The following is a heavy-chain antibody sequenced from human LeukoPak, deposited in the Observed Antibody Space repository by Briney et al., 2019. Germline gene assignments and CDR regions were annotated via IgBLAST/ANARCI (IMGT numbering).Heavy chain of an antibody. D-gene: IGHD5-12*01. Sequence: PSETLSLTCTVSGGSISNYCWSCIRQPAGKGLEWIGRICNSGSTNYSPSLKSRVTMSVDTSKNQFSLKLSSVTAADTAVYYCAGEAGGGYARAFDIWGQGTMVTVSS. CDR3: AGEAGGGYARAFDI. CDR2: ICNSGST. CDR1: GGSISNYC. J-gene: IGHJ3*02. V-gene: IGHV4-4*07.